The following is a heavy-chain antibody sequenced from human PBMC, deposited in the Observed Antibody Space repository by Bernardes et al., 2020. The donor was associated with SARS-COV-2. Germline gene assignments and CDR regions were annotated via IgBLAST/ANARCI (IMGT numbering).Heavy chain of an antibody. V-gene: IGHV3-72*01. J-gene: IGHJ4*02. CDR3: ANVGPGDWGEYAC. CDR2: LRNKANFYTT. CDR1: GFRFSDLY. Sequence: GGSLRLSCVGSGFRFSDLYMDWVRQAPGKGPEWVGRLRNKANFYTTEYAAPVRGRFTISRDDSTNSLYLQMNGLKTEDTDVYHCANVGPGDWGEYACWGQGTLVTVSS. D-gene: IGHD7-27*01.